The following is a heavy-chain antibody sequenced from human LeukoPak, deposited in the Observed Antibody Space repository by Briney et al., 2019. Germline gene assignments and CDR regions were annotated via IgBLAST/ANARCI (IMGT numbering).Heavy chain of an antibody. V-gene: IGHV1-2*02. Sequence: ASVKVSCKASGYNYRDYYIHWVRHAPGQGLEWVGWINPQSGGTRYAPRFQGRVTMSSDTSINTAYMELRRLTSDDTAVFYCARVYRLYERTYLAGYDIWGQGTGVTVSS. CDR1: GYNYRDYY. D-gene: IGHD6-25*01. CDR3: ARVYRLYERTYLAGYDI. J-gene: IGHJ3*02. CDR2: INPQSGGT.